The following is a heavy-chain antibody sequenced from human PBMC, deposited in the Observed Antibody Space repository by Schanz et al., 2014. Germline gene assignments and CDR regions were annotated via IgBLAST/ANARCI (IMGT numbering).Heavy chain of an antibody. V-gene: IGHV1-46*03. Sequence: QVQLVQSGAEVKKPGASVKVSCKASGYTFTAYYFHWVRQAPGQGLEWMGIVNPSVRGTHFAREFQGRVTVTSDTSTSTVYMELSGLRSEDTAVYYCAGAFDSSGYYFDYWGQGTLVTVSS. CDR3: AGAFDSSGYYFDY. CDR1: GYTFTAYY. J-gene: IGHJ4*02. D-gene: IGHD3-22*01. CDR2: VNPSVRGT.